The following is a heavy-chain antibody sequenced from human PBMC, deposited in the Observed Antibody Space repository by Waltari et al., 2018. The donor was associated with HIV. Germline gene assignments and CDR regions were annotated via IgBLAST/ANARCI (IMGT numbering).Heavy chain of an antibody. CDR2: ISYHGSDK. CDR3: AKGASGWSPGY. Sequence: QVNLVESGGGVVQPGRSLRLSCAASGFTFSSYAMHWVRQAPGKGLEWVAVISYHGSDKYYADSVKGRFTISRDNSKNTLYLQMNSLRAEDTAVYYCAKGASGWSPGYWGQGTLVTVSS. CDR1: GFTFSSYA. V-gene: IGHV3-30*18. D-gene: IGHD6-19*01. J-gene: IGHJ4*02.